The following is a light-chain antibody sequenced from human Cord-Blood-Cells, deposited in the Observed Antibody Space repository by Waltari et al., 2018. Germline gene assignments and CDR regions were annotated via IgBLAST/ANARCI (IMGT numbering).Light chain of an antibody. CDR2: EVS. CDR1: RSDLGGPNS. CDR3: SSYAGSNNYV. V-gene: IGLV2-8*01. Sequence: QPALPQPPSPPGSPGQSVPISCTGTRSDLGGPNSASWYQQHPGKAPKLMIYEVSKRPSVVPDRFSGSKSGNTASLTVSGRQAEDEADYYCSSYAGSNNYVFGTGTKVTVL. J-gene: IGLJ1*01.